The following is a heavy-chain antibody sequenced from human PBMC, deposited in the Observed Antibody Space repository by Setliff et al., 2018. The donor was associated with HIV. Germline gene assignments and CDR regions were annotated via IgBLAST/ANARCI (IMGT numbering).Heavy chain of an antibody. CDR2: INTHTGNT. J-gene: IGHJ4*02. V-gene: IGHV1-18*01. Sequence: ASVKVSCKGSGYNLHNYGITWVRQAPGQGLEWMGGINTHTGNTNSAQRFQGRVTMTTDTSTSTAYMELRSLRSDDTAVYYCARGKTWLRFLDYWGQGTLVTVSS. CDR3: ARGKTWLRFLDY. D-gene: IGHD5-12*01. CDR1: GYNLHNYG.